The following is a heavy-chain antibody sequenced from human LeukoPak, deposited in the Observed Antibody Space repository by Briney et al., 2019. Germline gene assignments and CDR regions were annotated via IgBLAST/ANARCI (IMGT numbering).Heavy chain of an antibody. CDR3: ARSRGIVVVPAAFPKRPYYFDY. D-gene: IGHD2-2*01. V-gene: IGHV3-48*03. CDR2: ISSSGSTI. J-gene: IGHJ4*02. CDR1: GITFSSYE. Sequence: GGSLRLSCAASGITFSSYEMNWVRQAPGKGLEWVSYISSSGSTIYYADSVKGRFTISRDNAKNSLYLQMNSLRAEDTAVYYCARSRGIVVVPAAFPKRPYYFDYWGQGTLVTVSS.